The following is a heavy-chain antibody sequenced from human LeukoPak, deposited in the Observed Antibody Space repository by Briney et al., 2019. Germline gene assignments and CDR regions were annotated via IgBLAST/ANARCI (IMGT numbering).Heavy chain of an antibody. CDR3: ARDGSAPGIYFDY. Sequence: GGSLRLSCAASGFSFSSHWMSWVRQAPGRGLEWVANIKQDGSEKYYVDSVKGRFTIFRDNAKNSVYLQMNSLSAENTAVYYCARDGSAPGIYFDYWGQGSLVTVSS. J-gene: IGHJ4*02. D-gene: IGHD6-13*01. CDR1: GFSFSSHW. CDR2: IKQDGSEK. V-gene: IGHV3-7*01.